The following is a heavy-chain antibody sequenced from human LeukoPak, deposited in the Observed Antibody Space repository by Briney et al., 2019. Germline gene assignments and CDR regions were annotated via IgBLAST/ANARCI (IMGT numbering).Heavy chain of an antibody. CDR3: ARSKDFVYGNYSYYYYYYMDV. Sequence: PSETLSLTCTVSGGSISSYYWSWLRQPPGKGLEWIGYIYYSGSTNYNPSLKSRVTISVDTSKNQFPLKLSSVTAADTAVYYCARSKDFVYGNYSYYYYYYMDVWGKGTTVTVSS. CDR1: GGSISSYY. V-gene: IGHV4-59*01. J-gene: IGHJ6*03. D-gene: IGHD4-11*01. CDR2: IYYSGST.